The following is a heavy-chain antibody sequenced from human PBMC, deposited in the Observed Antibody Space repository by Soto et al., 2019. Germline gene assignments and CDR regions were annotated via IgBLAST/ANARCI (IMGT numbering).Heavy chain of an antibody. V-gene: IGHV1-69*01. CDR3: ARGILDTAMVGISPHDY. CDR1: GGTFSSYA. Sequence: QVQLVQSGAEGKKPGSSVKVSCKASGGTFSSYAISWVRQAPGQGLEWMGGIIPIFGTANYAEKFLGRVTMTADESTSTAYMELSRLRSEDTAGYYCARGILDTAMVGISPHDYWGQGTLVTVSS. CDR2: IIPIFGTA. J-gene: IGHJ4*02. D-gene: IGHD5-18*01.